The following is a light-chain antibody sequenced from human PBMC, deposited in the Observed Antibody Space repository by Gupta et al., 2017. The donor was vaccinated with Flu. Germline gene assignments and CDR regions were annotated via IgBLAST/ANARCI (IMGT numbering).Light chain of an antibody. CDR3: QQYKIYPLT. V-gene: IGKV1-16*01. CDR2: AAS. J-gene: IGKJ4*01. CDR1: QGINSY. Sequence: PSSLSASIGDRVTLTCRASQGINSYLAWFQQKPGKAPESLIYAASTLQSGVPSRFSGSGSGTDFILTISSLQAEDSATYYCQQYKIYPLTFGGGTKVEIK.